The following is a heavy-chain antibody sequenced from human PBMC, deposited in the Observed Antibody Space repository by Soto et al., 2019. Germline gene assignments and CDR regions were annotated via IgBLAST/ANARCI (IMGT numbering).Heavy chain of an antibody. V-gene: IGHV3-7*05. CDR3: AKDPLTVTPYFDY. CDR2: INQDGGEK. J-gene: IGHJ4*02. CDR1: GFTYSSSW. D-gene: IGHD4-17*01. Sequence: PGGSLRLSCAASGFTYSSSWMSWVRHTPGKGLEWMANINQDGGEKYYVDSVKGRFTSSRDNARNSLLLQMNSLRAEDTAVYYCAKDPLTVTPYFDYWGQGALVTVSS.